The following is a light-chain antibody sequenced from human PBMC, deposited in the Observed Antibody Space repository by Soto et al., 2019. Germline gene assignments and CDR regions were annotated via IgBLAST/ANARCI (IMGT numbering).Light chain of an antibody. CDR1: GSDVGRYKY. J-gene: IGLJ1*01. Sequence: QSALAQPACVSGSPGQSITISCTGTGSDVGRYKYVSWYQQHPAKAPNLIIFEVSNRPSGVSDRFSGSKSGNTASLTISGLQAEDEADYYCSSYTSISSLGVFGTGTKVTVL. CDR3: SSYTSISSLGV. CDR2: EVS. V-gene: IGLV2-14*01.